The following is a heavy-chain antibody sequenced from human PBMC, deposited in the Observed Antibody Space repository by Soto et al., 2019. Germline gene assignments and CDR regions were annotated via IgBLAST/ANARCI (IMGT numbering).Heavy chain of an antibody. CDR3: ARGRENFAY. V-gene: IGHV1-18*03. CDR1: GYTFITYG. CDR2: ISTFNGNT. J-gene: IGHJ4*02. Sequence: ASVKVFCKASGYTFITYGFNWLRQAPGQGLERMGRISTFNGNTNYALKFQRRVTMTTDTSTSTAYMALWSRGPAELAAHFCARGRENFAYWGQGALVTVSS. D-gene: IGHD3-16*01.